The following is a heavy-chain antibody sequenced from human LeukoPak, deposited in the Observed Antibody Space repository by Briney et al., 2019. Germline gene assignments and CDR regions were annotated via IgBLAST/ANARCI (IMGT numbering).Heavy chain of an antibody. CDR3: ARGTYYYGSGSYYKHEYYYYYMDV. Sequence: SETLSLTCAVYGGSFSGYYWSWIRQPPGKALEWIGNIFYSGSTYYSPSLKSRVTISLDTSRNQFSLKLSSVTAADTAVYYCARGTYYYGSGSYYKHEYYYYYMDVWGKGTTVTISS. CDR1: GGSFSGYY. J-gene: IGHJ6*03. V-gene: IGHV4-34*01. CDR2: IFYSGST. D-gene: IGHD3-10*01.